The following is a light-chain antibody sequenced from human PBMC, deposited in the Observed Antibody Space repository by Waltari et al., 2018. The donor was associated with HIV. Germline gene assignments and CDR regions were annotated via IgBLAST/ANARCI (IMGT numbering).Light chain of an antibody. V-gene: IGLV1-44*01. Sequence: QSVLTQPPSASGTPGQTVPISCSGSSSNVEVNPVNWYQQLSGAPPKLLIYSNVLRPSGVPDRFSGSKSGTSASLAISGLQSEDEADYYCATWDDTLHGPVFGGGTKVTAL. CDR3: ATWDDTLHGPV. CDR1: SSNVEVNP. CDR2: SNV. J-gene: IGLJ2*01.